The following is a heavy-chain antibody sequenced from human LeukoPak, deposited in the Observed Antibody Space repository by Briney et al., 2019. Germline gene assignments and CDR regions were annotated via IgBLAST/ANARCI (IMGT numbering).Heavy chain of an antibody. J-gene: IGHJ6*02. CDR3: ARDLRFLEWLSVSMDV. Sequence: GASVKVSCKASGYTFTGYYMHWVRQAPGQGLERMGWVNPNSGGTNYAQKFQGRVTMTRDTSISTAYMELSRLRADDTAVYYCARDLRFLEWLSVSMDVWGQGTTVTVSS. CDR1: GYTFTGYY. CDR2: VNPNSGGT. D-gene: IGHD3-3*01. V-gene: IGHV1-2*02.